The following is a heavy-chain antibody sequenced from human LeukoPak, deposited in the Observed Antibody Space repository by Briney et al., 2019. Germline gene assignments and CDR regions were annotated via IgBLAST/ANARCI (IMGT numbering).Heavy chain of an antibody. Sequence: PGGSLRXSXAASGFNFTIYAMSWVRQAPGKGLEWVSAITGSGGTTYYADFVKGRFTISRDNSKNTLCLQMNSLRAEDTAVYNCAKEATYMVRGVRYYFDYWGQGTLVTVSS. D-gene: IGHD3-10*01. V-gene: IGHV3-23*01. CDR3: AKEATYMVRGVRYYFDY. CDR2: ITGSGGTT. CDR1: GFNFTIYA. J-gene: IGHJ4*02.